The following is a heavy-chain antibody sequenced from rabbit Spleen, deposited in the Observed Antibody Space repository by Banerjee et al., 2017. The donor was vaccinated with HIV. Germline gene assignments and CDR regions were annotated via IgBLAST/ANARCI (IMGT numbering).Heavy chain of an antibody. J-gene: IGHJ2*01. V-gene: IGHV1S40*01. CDR1: GFSFSSSCW. D-gene: IGHD1-1*01. CDR2: IDTNDGDT. Sequence: QSLEESGGDLVKPGASLTLTCTASGFSFSSSCWICWVRQAPGKGLEWIACIDTNDGDTDYANWPKGRFTISKASSTTVTLQMTSLTAADTATYFCARNYVNAFDPWGQGTLVTVS. CDR3: ARNYVNAFDP.